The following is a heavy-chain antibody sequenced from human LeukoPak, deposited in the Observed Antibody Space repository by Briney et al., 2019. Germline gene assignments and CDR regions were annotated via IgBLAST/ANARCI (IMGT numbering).Heavy chain of an antibody. J-gene: IGHJ6*02. CDR3: ARRRMVVTASQYYYYAMDV. V-gene: IGHV5-51*01. D-gene: IGHD2-21*02. Sequence: GESLKISCKGSGYSFTSYWIGWVRQMPGKGLEWMGIIYPGDSDTRYSPSFQGQVTISADKSISTAYLQWSSLKASDTAMYYCARRRMVVTASQYYYYAMDVWGQGTTVTVSS. CDR2: IYPGDSDT. CDR1: GYSFTSYW.